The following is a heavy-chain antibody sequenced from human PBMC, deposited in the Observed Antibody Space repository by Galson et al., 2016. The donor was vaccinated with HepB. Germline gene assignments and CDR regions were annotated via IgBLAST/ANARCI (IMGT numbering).Heavy chain of an antibody. CDR3: ERSHKFIIIILVEDYYYYCMDV. CDR2: IIHIFGTA. J-gene: IGHJ6*02. V-gene: IGHV1-69*13. Sequence: SVKVSCKACGGTFSHYAISWVRHAPGLGLLWMGEIIHIFGTANYAQKFQGRFPIPPDESTNTAYMELSSLRSEDTAVYYCERSHKFIIIILVEDYYYYCMDVWVQGTTVTVSS. D-gene: IGHD3-22*01. CDR1: GGTFSHYA.